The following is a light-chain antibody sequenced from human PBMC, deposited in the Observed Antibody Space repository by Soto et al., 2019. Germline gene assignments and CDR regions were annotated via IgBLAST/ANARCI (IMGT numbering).Light chain of an antibody. V-gene: IGLV2-11*01. Sequence: QSALTQPRSVSGSPGQSVTISCTRTSSDVANYNYVSWYQQHPGKAPKLMIYDVNKRPSGVPYRFSGSKSGNTASLTISGLQDEDEADYYCCSYSGTYTRVFGTGTKLTVL. CDR3: CSYSGTYTRV. CDR2: DVN. CDR1: SSDVANYNY. J-gene: IGLJ1*01.